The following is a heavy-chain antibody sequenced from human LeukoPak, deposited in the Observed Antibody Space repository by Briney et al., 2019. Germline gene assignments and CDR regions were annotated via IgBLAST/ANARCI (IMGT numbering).Heavy chain of an antibody. CDR1: GDSFSSNSAT. CDR3: ARRLTQYDCFDP. V-gene: IGHV6-1*01. D-gene: IGHD2-2*01. CDR2: TYYRSTWYN. J-gene: IGHJ5*02. Sequence: SQTLSLTCAISGDSFSSNSATWNWIRQSPSRGLEWLGRTYYRSTWYNDYAVSVRGRITVNPDTSKNQFSLHLNSVTPEDTAVYYCARRLTQYDCFDPWGQGILVTVSS.